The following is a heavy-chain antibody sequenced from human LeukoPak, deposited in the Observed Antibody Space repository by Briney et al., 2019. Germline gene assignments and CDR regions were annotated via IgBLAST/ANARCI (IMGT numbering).Heavy chain of an antibody. V-gene: IGHV3-9*01. D-gene: IGHD3-22*01. CDR3: AKVQRRKSSGYYWGGFDY. Sequence: PGGSLRLSCAASGFTFDDYAMHWVRQAPGKGLEWVSGISWNSGSIGYADSVKGRFTISRDNAKNSLYLQMNRLRAEDTALYYCAKVQRRKSSGYYWGGFDYWGQGTLVTVSS. J-gene: IGHJ4*02. CDR2: ISWNSGSI. CDR1: GFTFDDYA.